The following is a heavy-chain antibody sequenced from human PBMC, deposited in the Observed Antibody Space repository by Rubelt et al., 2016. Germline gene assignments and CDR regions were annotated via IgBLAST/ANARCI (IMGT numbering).Heavy chain of an antibody. CDR3: ARAGPTMAEFDP. CDR1: GGSFSGYY. D-gene: IGHD5-12*01. J-gene: IGHJ5*02. V-gene: IGHV4-34*01. CDR2: IYYSGST. Sequence: QVQLQQWGAGLLKPSETLSLTCAVYGGSFSGYYWSWIRQPPGKGLEWIGYIYYSGSTYYNPSLKSRVTISVDTSKNQFSLKLSSVTAADTAVYYCARAGPTMAEFDPWGQGTLVTVSS.